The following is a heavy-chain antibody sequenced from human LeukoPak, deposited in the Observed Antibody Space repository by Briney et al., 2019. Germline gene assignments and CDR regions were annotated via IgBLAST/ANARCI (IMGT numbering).Heavy chain of an antibody. CDR2: ISGLSSHI. CDR3: AREYDSSGYYYLGYYYYYMDV. D-gene: IGHD3-22*01. V-gene: IGHV3-21*04. J-gene: IGHJ6*03. CDR1: GFTFSDYD. Sequence: GGSLRLSCSASGFTFSDYDMTWVRQAPGKGLEWGSSISGLSSHIYYGDSVKGRFSISRDNAKNSLYLQMNSLRAEDTALSYCAREYDSSGYYYLGYYYYYMDVWGKGTTVTVSS.